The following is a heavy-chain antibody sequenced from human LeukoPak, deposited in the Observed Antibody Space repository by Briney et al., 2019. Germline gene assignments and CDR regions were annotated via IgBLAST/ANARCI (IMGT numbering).Heavy chain of an antibody. CDR2: IYYSGST. V-gene: IGHV4-59*08. Sequence: SETLSLTRTVSGGSISSYYWSWIRQPPGKGLEWIGYIYYSGSTNYNPSLKSRVTISVDTSKNQFSLKLSSVTAADTAVYYCARRKTYYYDSSGYFDAFDIWGQGTMVTVSS. J-gene: IGHJ3*02. D-gene: IGHD3-22*01. CDR1: GGSISSYY. CDR3: ARRKTYYYDSSGYFDAFDI.